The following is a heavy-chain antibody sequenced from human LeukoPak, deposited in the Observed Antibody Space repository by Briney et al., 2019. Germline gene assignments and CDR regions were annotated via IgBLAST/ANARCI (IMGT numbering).Heavy chain of an antibody. CDR3: AKQKGYSYGYASDY. CDR1: GFTFSSYA. D-gene: IGHD5-18*01. V-gene: IGHV3-23*01. Sequence: PGGSLRLSCAASGFTFSSYAMSWVRQAPGKGLEWVSAISGSGGSTYYADSVKGRFTISRDNSKNTLYLQMNSLRAEDTALYYCAKQKGYSYGYASDYWGQGTLVTVSS. CDR2: ISGSGGST. J-gene: IGHJ4*02.